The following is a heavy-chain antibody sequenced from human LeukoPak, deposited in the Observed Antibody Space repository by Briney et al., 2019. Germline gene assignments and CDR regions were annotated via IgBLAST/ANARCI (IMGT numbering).Heavy chain of an antibody. Sequence: QTGGSLRLSCVVSGFMFSSNTMTWVRQAPGKGLERVANIKEDGSEKHYVDSVKGRSTISRDNAKNSLYLQMNSLRAEDTAVYYCATGGRRYYADWGQGTLVTVSS. CDR3: ATGGRRYYAD. J-gene: IGHJ4*02. CDR1: GFMFSSNT. V-gene: IGHV3-7*01. D-gene: IGHD2/OR15-2a*01. CDR2: IKEDGSEK.